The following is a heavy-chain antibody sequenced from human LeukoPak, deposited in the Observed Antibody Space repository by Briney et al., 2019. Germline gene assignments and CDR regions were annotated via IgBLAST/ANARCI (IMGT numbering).Heavy chain of an antibody. V-gene: IGHV3-48*02. J-gene: IGHJ6*02. CDR3: AREPIHYHAMDV. CDR2: IRTSSDVM. Sequence: GGSLRXXCAXSEXIFSDYNMNWVRQAPGKGLEWVSYIRTSSDVMYYADSVKGRFTISRDNAKNSLFLQMNSLRDEDTAVYYCAREPIHYHAMDVWGQGTAVTVSS. CDR1: EXIFSDYN.